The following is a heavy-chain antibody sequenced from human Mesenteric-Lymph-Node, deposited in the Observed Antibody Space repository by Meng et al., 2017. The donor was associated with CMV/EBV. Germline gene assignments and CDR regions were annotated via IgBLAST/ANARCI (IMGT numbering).Heavy chain of an antibody. CDR1: GFTFDDYT. V-gene: IGHV3-43*01. Sequence: GGSLRLSCAASGFTFDDYTMHWVRQAPGKGLEWVSLISWDGGSTYYADSVKGRFTISRDNSKNSLYLQMNSLRTEDTALYYCAKGRGNYFDYWGQGTLVTVSS. CDR3: AKGRGNYFDY. D-gene: IGHD6-25*01. J-gene: IGHJ4*02. CDR2: ISWDGGST.